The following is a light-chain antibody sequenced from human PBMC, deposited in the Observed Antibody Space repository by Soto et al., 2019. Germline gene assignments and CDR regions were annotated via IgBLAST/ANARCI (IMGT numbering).Light chain of an antibody. V-gene: IGLV1-44*01. J-gene: IGLJ3*02. CDR1: SSNIGSNT. CDR3: ATWDDSLTGLV. Sequence: QSVLTQPPSTSGTTGQRVTISCSGGSSNIGSNTVNWYQLLPGTAPKLLIYSNNQRPSGVPDRFSGSRSGTSASLAISGLQSEDESEFYCATWDDSLTGLVFGGGTKLTVL. CDR2: SNN.